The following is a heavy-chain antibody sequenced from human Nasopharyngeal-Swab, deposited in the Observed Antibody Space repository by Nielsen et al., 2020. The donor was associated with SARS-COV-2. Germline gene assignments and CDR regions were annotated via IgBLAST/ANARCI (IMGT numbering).Heavy chain of an antibody. CDR3: ARAPLIGEGWFDP. V-gene: IGHV4-34*01. CDR1: GGPFSGYY. D-gene: IGHD3-16*01. J-gene: IGHJ5*02. Sequence: SETLSLTCAVYGGPFSGYYWSWIRQPPGKGLEWIGEINHSGSTNYNPSLKSRVTISVDTSKNQFSLKLSSVTAADTAVYYCARAPLIGEGWFDPWGQGTLVTVSS. CDR2: INHSGST.